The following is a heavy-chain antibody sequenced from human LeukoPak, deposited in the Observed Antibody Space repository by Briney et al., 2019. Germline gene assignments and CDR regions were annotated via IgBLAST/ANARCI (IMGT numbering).Heavy chain of an antibody. Sequence: GGSLGLSCAASGFTFDDYGMSWVRQAPGKGLEWVSGINWNGGSTGYADSVKGRFTISRDNAKNSLYLQMNSLRAEDTALYYCARDDEDYYGSGSLLAHDYWGQGTLVTVSS. J-gene: IGHJ4*02. D-gene: IGHD3-10*01. CDR2: INWNGGST. V-gene: IGHV3-20*04. CDR3: ARDDEDYYGSGSLLAHDY. CDR1: GFTFDDYG.